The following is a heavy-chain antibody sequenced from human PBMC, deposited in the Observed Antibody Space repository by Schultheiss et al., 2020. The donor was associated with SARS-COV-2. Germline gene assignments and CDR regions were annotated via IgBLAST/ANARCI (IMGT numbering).Heavy chain of an antibody. J-gene: IGHJ4*02. V-gene: IGHV4-59*06. CDR2: IYYSGST. Sequence: SETLSLTCTVSGGSISSYYWSWIRQPAGKGLEWIGYIYYSGSTYYNPSLKSRVTISVDTSKNQFSLKLSSVTAADTAVYYCARKGSYSSSWNSWGQGTLVTVSS. CDR1: GGSISSYY. CDR3: ARKGSYSSSWNS. D-gene: IGHD6-13*01.